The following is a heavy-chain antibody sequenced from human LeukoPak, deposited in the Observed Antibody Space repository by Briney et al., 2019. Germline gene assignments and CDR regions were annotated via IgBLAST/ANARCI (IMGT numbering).Heavy chain of an antibody. D-gene: IGHD3-3*01. Sequence: SETLSLTCTVSGYFISSGYYWGWIRQPPGKGLEWIGSIYHSGSTYYNPSLKSRVTISVDTSKNQFSLKLSSVTAADTAVYHCASSSTYYDFWSGYYTNLQVDYWGQGTLVTVSS. CDR1: GYFISSGYY. CDR2: IYHSGST. CDR3: ASSSTYYDFWSGYYTNLQVDY. J-gene: IGHJ4*02. V-gene: IGHV4-38-2*02.